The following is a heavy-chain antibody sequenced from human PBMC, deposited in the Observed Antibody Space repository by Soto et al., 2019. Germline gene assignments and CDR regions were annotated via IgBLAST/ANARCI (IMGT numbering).Heavy chain of an antibody. J-gene: IGHJ3*02. Sequence: SQTLSLTCAISGDSVSGNSAVWNWIRQSPSRGLEWLGRTYYRSKWYYDYALSVRSRIAINPDTSKNQVSLQLNSVTPEDTAVYYRASETAMLGGVRNPFDIGGKGTMVTV. V-gene: IGHV6-1*01. D-gene: IGHD3-10*01. CDR3: ASETAMLGGVRNPFDI. CDR2: TYYRSKWYY. CDR1: GDSVSGNSAV.